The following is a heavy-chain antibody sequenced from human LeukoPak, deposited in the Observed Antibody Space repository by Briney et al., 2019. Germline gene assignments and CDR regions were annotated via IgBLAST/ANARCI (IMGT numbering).Heavy chain of an antibody. D-gene: IGHD6-19*01. Sequence: SVKVSCKASGGTFSSYAISWVRQAPGQGLERMGRIIPIFGTANYAQKFQGGVTITTDESTSTAYMGLSSLRSEDTAVYYCARGGDSSGWYEKDYFDYWGQGTLVTVSS. CDR2: IIPIFGTA. J-gene: IGHJ4*02. V-gene: IGHV1-69*05. CDR3: ARGGDSSGWYEKDYFDY. CDR1: GGTFSSYA.